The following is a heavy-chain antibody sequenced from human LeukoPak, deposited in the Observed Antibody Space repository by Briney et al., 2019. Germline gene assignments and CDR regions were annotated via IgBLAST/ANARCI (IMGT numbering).Heavy chain of an antibody. D-gene: IGHD4-23*01. V-gene: IGHV3-21*01. Sequence: GGSLRLSCAASGLTFSSDSMNWVRQAPGKGLEWVSSISSSSYIYYADSVKGRFTISRDNAKNSLYLQMNSLRAEDTAVYYCARDWVYGGNRAFDIWGQGTMVTVSS. CDR3: ARDWVYGGNRAFDI. J-gene: IGHJ3*02. CDR2: ISSSSYI. CDR1: GLTFSSDS.